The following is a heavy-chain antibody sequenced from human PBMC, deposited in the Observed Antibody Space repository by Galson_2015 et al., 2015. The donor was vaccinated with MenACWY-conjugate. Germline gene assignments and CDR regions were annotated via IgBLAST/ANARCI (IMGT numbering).Heavy chain of an antibody. D-gene: IGHD6-19*01. CDR3: AKGAVAGTWVDAFDI. CDR1: GFTFSSYG. V-gene: IGHV3-30*18. J-gene: IGHJ3*02. Sequence: SLRLSCAASGFTFSSYGMHWVRQAPGKGLEWVAVISYDGSNKYYADSVKGRFTISRDNSKNTLYLQMNSLRAEDTAVYYSAKGAVAGTWVDAFDIWGQGTMVTVSS. CDR2: ISYDGSNK.